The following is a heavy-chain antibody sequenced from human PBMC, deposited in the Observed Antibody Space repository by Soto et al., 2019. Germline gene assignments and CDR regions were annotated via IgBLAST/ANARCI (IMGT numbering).Heavy chain of an antibody. Sequence: ASVKVSCKASGGTFSSYTISWVRQAPGQGLEWMGRIIPILGIANYAQKFQGRVTITADKSTSTAYMELSSLRSEDTAVYYCAREGGTAIKYYYYYYMDVWGKGTTVTVSS. V-gene: IGHV1-69*04. D-gene: IGHD5-18*01. CDR1: GGTFSSYT. CDR2: IIPILGIA. CDR3: AREGGTAIKYYYYYYMDV. J-gene: IGHJ6*03.